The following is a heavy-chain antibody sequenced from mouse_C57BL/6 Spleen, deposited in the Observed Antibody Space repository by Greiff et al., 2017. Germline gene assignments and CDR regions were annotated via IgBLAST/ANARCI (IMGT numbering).Heavy chain of an antibody. D-gene: IGHD1-1*01. CDR2: ISDGGSYT. J-gene: IGHJ1*03. Sequence: DVMLVESGGGLVKPGGSLKLSCAASGFTFSSYAMSWVRQTPEKRLEWVATISDGGSYTYYPDNVKGRFTISRDNAKNNLYLQMSHLKSEDTAMYYGARDMTTVVATRYFDVWGTGTTVTVSS. V-gene: IGHV5-4*01. CDR1: GFTFSSYA. CDR3: ARDMTTVVATRYFDV.